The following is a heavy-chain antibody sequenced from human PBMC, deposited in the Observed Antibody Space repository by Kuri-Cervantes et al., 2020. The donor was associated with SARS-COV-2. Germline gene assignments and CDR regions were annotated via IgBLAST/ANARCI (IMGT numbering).Heavy chain of an antibody. CDR1: GYSISSGYY. CDR2: IYHSGST. J-gene: IGHJ5*02. Sequence: SQTLSLTCAVSGYSISSGYYWGWIRQPPGKGLEWIGSIYHSGSTYYNPSLKSRVTISVDTSKNQFSLKLGSVTAADTAVYYCARLGRYCSSTSCYPNWFDPWGQGTLVTVSS. CDR3: ARLGRYCSSTSCYPNWFDP. V-gene: IGHV4-38-2*01. D-gene: IGHD2-2*01.